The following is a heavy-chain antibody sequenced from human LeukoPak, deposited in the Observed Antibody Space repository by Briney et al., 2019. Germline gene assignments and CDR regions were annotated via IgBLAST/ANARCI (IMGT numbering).Heavy chain of an antibody. J-gene: IGHJ3*02. CDR3: ARALYDYVWGSYRRYDAFDI. V-gene: IGHV4-38-2*02. CDR2: IYHSGST. Sequence: SETLSLTCTVSGYSISSGYYWGWIRQPPGKGLEWIGSIYHSGSTYYNPSLKSRVTISVDTSKNQFSLKLSSVTAADTAVYYCARALYDYVWGSYRRYDAFDIWGQGTMVTVSS. D-gene: IGHD3-16*02. CDR1: GYSISSGYY.